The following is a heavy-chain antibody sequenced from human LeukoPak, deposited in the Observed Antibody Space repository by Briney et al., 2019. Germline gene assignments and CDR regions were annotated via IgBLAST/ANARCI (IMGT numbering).Heavy chain of an antibody. D-gene: IGHD1-1*01. Sequence: PSETLSLTCAVYGGSFSGYYWSWIRQPPGKGLEWIGEINHSGSTNYNPSLKSRVTISVDTSKNQFSLKLSSVTAADTAVYYCTRGAYVTGTFFIDYWGQGTLVTVSS. CDR1: GGSFSGYY. CDR3: TRGAYVTGTFFIDY. CDR2: INHSGST. V-gene: IGHV4-34*01. J-gene: IGHJ4*02.